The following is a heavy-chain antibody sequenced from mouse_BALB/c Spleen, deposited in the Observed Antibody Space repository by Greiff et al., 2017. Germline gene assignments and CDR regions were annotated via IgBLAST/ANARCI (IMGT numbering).Heavy chain of an antibody. CDR2: ISSGSSTI. CDR3: GRGGDDEDGYCDG. J-gene: IGHJ1*01. D-gene: IGHD2-2*01. V-gene: IGHV5-17*02. Sequence: EVPLVESGGGLVQPGGSRKLSCAASGFTFSSFGMHWVRQAPEKGLEWVAYISSGSSTIYYADTVKGRFTISRDNPKNTLFLQMTSLRSEDTAMYDCGRGGDDEDGYCDGWGAGTTVTVSS. CDR1: GFTFSSFG.